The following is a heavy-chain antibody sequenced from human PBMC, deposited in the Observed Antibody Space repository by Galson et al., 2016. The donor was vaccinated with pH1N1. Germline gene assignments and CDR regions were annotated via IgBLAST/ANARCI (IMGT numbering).Heavy chain of an antibody. J-gene: IGHJ4*02. CDR1: GFTFSSYE. D-gene: IGHD3-9*01. CDR2: ISSSGSTI. Sequence: SLRLSCAASGFTFSSYEMNWVRQAPGKGLEWVSYISSSGSTIYYADSVKGRFTMSRDNAKNSLYLQIKCLRAEDTAVYYCARAWAVRYFDWLSCRPSRFDYWGQGTLVTVSS. CDR3: ARAWAVRYFDWLSCRPSRFDY. V-gene: IGHV3-48*03.